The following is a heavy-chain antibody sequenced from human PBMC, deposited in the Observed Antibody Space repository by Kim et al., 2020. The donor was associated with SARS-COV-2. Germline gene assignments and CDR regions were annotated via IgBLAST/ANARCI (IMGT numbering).Heavy chain of an antibody. Sequence: YYAESVKGRFTISRDNSKNTLSLQMNNLRAKDTAVYYCAKGAGAPFFFDYWGQGTLVTVSS. J-gene: IGHJ4*02. CDR3: AKGAGAPFFFDY. V-gene: IGHV3-23*01. D-gene: IGHD6-19*01.